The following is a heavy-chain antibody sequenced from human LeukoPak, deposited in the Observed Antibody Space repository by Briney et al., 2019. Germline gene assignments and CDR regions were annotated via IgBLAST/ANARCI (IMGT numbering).Heavy chain of an antibody. CDR2: IYSGGTT. D-gene: IGHD3-22*01. J-gene: IGHJ6*02. CDR1: GFTVSSTY. CDR3: ARDHPSRDSSDYYYGMDV. Sequence: PPGGSLRLSCAASGFTVSSTYMSWVRQAPGKGLEWVSVIYSGGTTYYADSVKGRFTISRDNSKNTLYLQMNSLRAEDTAVYYCARDHPSRDSSDYYYGMDVWGQGTTVTVSS. V-gene: IGHV3-53*01.